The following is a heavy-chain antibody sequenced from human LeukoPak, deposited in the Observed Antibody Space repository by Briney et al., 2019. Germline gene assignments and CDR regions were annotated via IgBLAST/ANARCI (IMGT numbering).Heavy chain of an antibody. D-gene: IGHD3-9*01. J-gene: IGHJ2*01. CDR2: INYSGNT. CDR1: GGTINSDY. V-gene: IGHV4-59*08. CDR3: ARRTYKILRGAAYGYWYFDL. Sequence: SETLSLTCTVSGGTINSDYWSWIRQPPGKGLEWIGYINYSGNTNSNPSLKSRVTISVDTSKNQFSLKLSSVTAADTAVYYYARRTYKILRGAAYGYWYFDLWGRGTLVTVSS.